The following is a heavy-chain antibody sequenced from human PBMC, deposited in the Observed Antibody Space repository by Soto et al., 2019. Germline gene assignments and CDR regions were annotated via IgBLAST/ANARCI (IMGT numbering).Heavy chain of an antibody. D-gene: IGHD6-13*01. CDR3: ARNLRGKAQQGDVFNI. CDR2: IIPILGIA. J-gene: IGHJ3*02. Sequence: ASVKVSWKASGGTFSSYTISWVRQAPGQGLEWMGRIIPILGIANYAQKFQGRVTITADKSTSTAYMELSSLRSEDTAVYYCARNLRGKAQQGDVFNIWGKGKRVTFSS. CDR1: GGTFSSYT. V-gene: IGHV1-69*02.